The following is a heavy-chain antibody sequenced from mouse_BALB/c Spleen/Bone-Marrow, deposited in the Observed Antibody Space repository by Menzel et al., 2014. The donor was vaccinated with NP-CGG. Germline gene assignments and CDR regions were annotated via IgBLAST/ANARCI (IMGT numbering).Heavy chain of an antibody. CDR2: IRNKANGYTT. J-gene: IGHJ1*01. CDR1: GFTFTDYY. D-gene: IGHD2-1*01. V-gene: IGHV7-3*02. CDR3: ARDINVIYSWYFDV. Sequence: EVNLVESGGGLVQPGSSLSLSCATSGFTFTDYYMRWVRQPPGKALEWLGFIRNKANGYTTEYSASVKGRFPVSRDNFQSILYLQMNPLRAEDSATYYCARDINVIYSWYFDVWGAGTTVTVSS.